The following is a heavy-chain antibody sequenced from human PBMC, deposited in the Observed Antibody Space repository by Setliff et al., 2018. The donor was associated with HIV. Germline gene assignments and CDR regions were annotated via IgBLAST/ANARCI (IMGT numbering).Heavy chain of an antibody. D-gene: IGHD6-19*01. Sequence: ASVKVSCKASGYTFTNYYMHWVRQAPGQGLEWMGIINPSGGSTSYAQKFQGRVTMTRDTSTSTVYMELRSLRSEDTAVYYCARDIGGWHETETEYFQYWGQGTLVTVSS. CDR1: GYTFTNYY. CDR3: ARDIGGWHETETEYFQY. CDR2: INPSGGST. J-gene: IGHJ1*01. V-gene: IGHV1-46*01.